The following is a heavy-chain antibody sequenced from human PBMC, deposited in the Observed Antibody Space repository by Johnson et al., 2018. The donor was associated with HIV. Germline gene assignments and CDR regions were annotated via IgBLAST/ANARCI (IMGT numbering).Heavy chain of an antibody. Sequence: QVQLVESGGGVVQPGRSLRLSCAASGFTFSSYAMHWVRQAPGKGLEWVAVISYDGSSKYYEDSVKGRFTISRYNSKNTLYLQMNSLSAEDMAVYYCAREPGIAVAGTDAFDIWGQGTMVTVSS. D-gene: IGHD6-19*01. CDR3: AREPGIAVAGTDAFDI. V-gene: IGHV3-30*04. CDR2: ISYDGSSK. J-gene: IGHJ3*02. CDR1: GFTFSSYA.